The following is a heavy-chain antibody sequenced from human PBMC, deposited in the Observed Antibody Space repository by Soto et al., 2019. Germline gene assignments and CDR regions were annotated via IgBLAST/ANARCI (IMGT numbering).Heavy chain of an antibody. Sequence: PSEPLSLTCAVYGGSFSGYYWSWIRQPPGKGLEWIGEINHSGSTNYNPSLKSRVTISVDTSKNQFSLKLSSVTAADTAVYYCARGRLLRAYNWFDPWGQGTLVTVSS. D-gene: IGHD3-16*01. CDR3: ARGRLLRAYNWFDP. CDR2: INHSGST. V-gene: IGHV4-34*01. CDR1: GGSFSGYY. J-gene: IGHJ5*02.